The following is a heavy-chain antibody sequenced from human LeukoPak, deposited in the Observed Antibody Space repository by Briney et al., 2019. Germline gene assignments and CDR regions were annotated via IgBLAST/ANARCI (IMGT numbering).Heavy chain of an antibody. D-gene: IGHD3-10*01. Sequence: SETLSLTCTVSGGSISSYYWSWIRQPPGKGLEWIGYIYTSGSTNYNPSLKSRVTISVDTSKNQFSLKLSSVTAADTAVYYCARHHEYYYGSGSYINWFDPWGQGTLVTVSS. CDR2: IYTSGST. J-gene: IGHJ5*02. CDR3: ARHHEYYYGSGSYINWFDP. V-gene: IGHV4-4*09. CDR1: GGSISSYY.